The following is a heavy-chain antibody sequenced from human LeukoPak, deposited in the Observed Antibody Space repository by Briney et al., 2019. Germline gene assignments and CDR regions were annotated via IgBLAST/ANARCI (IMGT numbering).Heavy chain of an antibody. D-gene: IGHD5-12*01. CDR3: AKGGATKFYFDY. J-gene: IGHJ4*02. CDR2: LSGSGGRT. V-gene: IGHV3-23*01. CDR1: GFTFSSYA. Sequence: GGSLRLSCAASGFTFSSYAMHWVRQAPGKGLEWVSTLSGSGGRTYYADSVKGRFTISRDNSKNTLYLQMNSLRAEDTAIFYCAKGGATKFYFDYWGQGTLVIVSS.